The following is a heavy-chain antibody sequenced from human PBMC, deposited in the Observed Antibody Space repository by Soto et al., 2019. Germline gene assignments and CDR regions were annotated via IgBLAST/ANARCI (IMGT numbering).Heavy chain of an antibody. J-gene: IGHJ2*01. Sequence: QVQLQQWGAGLLKPSETLSLTCAVYGGSFSGYYWSWIRQPPGKGLEWIGEINHSGSTNYNPSLKSRVTISVDTSKNQFSLKLSSVTAADTAVYYCARGPHHPAAFLSMRRNWYFDLWGRGTLVTVSS. CDR3: ARGPHHPAAFLSMRRNWYFDL. D-gene: IGHD2-8*01. V-gene: IGHV4-34*01. CDR2: INHSGST. CDR1: GGSFSGYY.